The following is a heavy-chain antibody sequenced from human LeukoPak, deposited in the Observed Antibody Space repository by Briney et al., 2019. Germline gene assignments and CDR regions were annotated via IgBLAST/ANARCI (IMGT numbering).Heavy chain of an antibody. CDR2: ISGSGGST. CDR1: GFTFSSYA. D-gene: IGHD2-2*01. V-gene: IGHV3-23*01. CDR3: AKTMEYQPLHYYYYGMDV. Sequence: PGGSLRLSCAASGFTFSSYAMSWVRQAPGKGLEWVSAISGSGGSTYYADSVKGRFTISRDNSKNTLYLQMNSLRAEDTAVYYCAKTMEYQPLHYYYYGMDVWGQGTTVTVSS. J-gene: IGHJ6*02.